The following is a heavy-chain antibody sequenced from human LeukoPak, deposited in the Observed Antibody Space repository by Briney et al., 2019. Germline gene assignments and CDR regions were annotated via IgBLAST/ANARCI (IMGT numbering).Heavy chain of an antibody. J-gene: IGHJ6*03. CDR3: ARPHAEFGVYGNYYYYYMDV. D-gene: IGHD2-8*01. V-gene: IGHV5-51*01. Sequence: GESLKISCKGSGYIFTSYWIGWVRQMAGKGLEGMGTIYPSGSDTRYSASFQGQVTISADKSISTAYLQLSSLKASDTAMYYCARPHAEFGVYGNYYYYYMDVWGKGTTVTVSS. CDR1: GYIFTSYW. CDR2: IYPSGSDT.